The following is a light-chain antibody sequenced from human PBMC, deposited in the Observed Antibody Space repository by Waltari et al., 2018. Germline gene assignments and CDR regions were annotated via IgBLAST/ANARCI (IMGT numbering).Light chain of an antibody. CDR2: EEG. V-gene: IGLV3-21*02. J-gene: IGLJ2*01. CDR1: NIGYKS. CDR3: QVWDNSGGPHVV. Sequence: SYVLTQPPSVSAAPGQTTKITCGGTNIGYKSVHWYQQKTGQAPVLVVFEEGDRPSGIPERFSGAKSGNTATLTISRVGAEDEADYYCQVWDNSGGPHVVFGGGTKLTVL.